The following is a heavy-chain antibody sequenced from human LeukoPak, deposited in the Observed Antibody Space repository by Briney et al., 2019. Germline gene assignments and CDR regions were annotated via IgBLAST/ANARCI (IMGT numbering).Heavy chain of an antibody. CDR1: GFTFSSYA. V-gene: IGHV3-23*01. CDR3: ARDYADYVGYFFFDY. D-gene: IGHD4-17*01. J-gene: IGHJ4*02. CDR2: ISAGGGTT. Sequence: GGSLRLSCVASGFTFSSYAMSWVRQAPGKGLEWVSGISAGGGTTYYADSAKGRFTISRDNSQNTLYLQMNSLRAEDTAVYYCARDYADYVGYFFFDYWGQGTLVTVSS.